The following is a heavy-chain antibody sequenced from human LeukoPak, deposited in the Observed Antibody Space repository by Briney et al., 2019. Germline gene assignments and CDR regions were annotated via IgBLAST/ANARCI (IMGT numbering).Heavy chain of an antibody. V-gene: IGHV1-2*02. CDR2: INPNTGGT. CDR3: ASVYNSGWNFHY. D-gene: IGHD6-19*01. CDR1: GYTFTAYY. J-gene: IGHJ4*02. Sequence: ASVKVSCKASGYTFTAYYLHWVRQAPGRGLEWMGWINPNTGGTNYAQKFQGRVTMTRDTSISTAYIELSRLKSDDTAVYYCASVYNSGWNFHYWGQGTLVTVSS.